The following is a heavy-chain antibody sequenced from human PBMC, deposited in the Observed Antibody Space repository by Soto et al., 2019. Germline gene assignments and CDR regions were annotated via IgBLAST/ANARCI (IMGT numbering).Heavy chain of an antibody. D-gene: IGHD3-3*01. CDR3: ARAHNNHYDFWSGYYYSY. Sequence: SETLSLTCAVYGGSFSGYYWSWIRQPPGKGLEWIGEINHSGSTNYNPSLKSRVTISVDTSKNQFSLKLGYLTAADTAVYYCARAHNNHYDFWSGYYYSYWGQGTLVTVSS. CDR2: INHSGST. CDR1: GGSFSGYY. V-gene: IGHV4-34*01. J-gene: IGHJ4*02.